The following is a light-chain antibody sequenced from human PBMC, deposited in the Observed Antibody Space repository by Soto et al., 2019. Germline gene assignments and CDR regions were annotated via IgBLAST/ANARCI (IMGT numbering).Light chain of an antibody. CDR2: KAS. CDR1: QSITSW. V-gene: IGKV1-5*03. CDR3: QQYNSYSWA. Sequence: DIQMTQSPSTLSASVGDRVTITCRASQSITSWLAWYQQKPGRAPNLLIYKASTLASGVPSRFSGSGSGTEFTLTISSLQADDFATYYCQQYNSYSWAFGQGTKVDIK. J-gene: IGKJ1*01.